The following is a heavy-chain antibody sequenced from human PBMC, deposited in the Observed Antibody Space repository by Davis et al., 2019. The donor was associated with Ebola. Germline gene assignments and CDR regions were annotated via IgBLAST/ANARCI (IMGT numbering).Heavy chain of an antibody. D-gene: IGHD3-3*01. V-gene: IGHV4-59*01. CDR2: IYHTGST. CDR1: GVLINSFY. CDR3: ARVGYDFWSGYSSDNWFDP. Sequence: MPGGSLRLSCNVSGVLINSFYWGWIRQPPGKGLEWIGYIYHTGSTNYNPSLKNRVTISIDTSKNQFSLKLSSVTAADTAVYYCARVGYDFWSGYSSDNWFDPWGQGTLVTVSS. J-gene: IGHJ5*02.